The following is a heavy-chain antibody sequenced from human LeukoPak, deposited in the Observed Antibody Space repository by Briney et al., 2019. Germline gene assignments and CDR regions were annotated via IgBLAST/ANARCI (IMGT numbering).Heavy chain of an antibody. J-gene: IGHJ4*02. V-gene: IGHV4-34*01. CDR3: ARIYGGYDILTGYYGSPFDY. Sequence: SETLSLTCAVYGGSFSGYYWSWIRQPPGKGLEWIGEINHSGSTNYNPSLKSRVTISVDTSKNQFSLKLSSVTAADTAVYYCARIYGGYDILTGYYGSPFDYWGQGTLVTVSS. D-gene: IGHD3-9*01. CDR1: GGSFSGYY. CDR2: INHSGST.